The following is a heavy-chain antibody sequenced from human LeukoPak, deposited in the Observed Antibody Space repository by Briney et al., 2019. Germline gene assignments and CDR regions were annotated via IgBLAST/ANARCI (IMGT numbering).Heavy chain of an antibody. V-gene: IGHV1-69*06. J-gene: IGHJ4*02. Sequence: ASVKVSCKASGGTFSSYAISWVRQAPGQGLEWMGGIIPIFGTANHAQKFQGRVTITADKSTSTAYMELSSLRSEDTAVYYCAKGVNGGSYQDFDYWGQGTLVTVSS. CDR1: GGTFSSYA. CDR2: IIPIFGTA. CDR3: AKGVNGGSYQDFDY. D-gene: IGHD1-26*01.